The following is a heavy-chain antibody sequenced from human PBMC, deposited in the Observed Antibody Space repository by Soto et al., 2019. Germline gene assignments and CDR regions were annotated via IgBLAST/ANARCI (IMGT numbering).Heavy chain of an antibody. CDR3: AGGELLFDY. Sequence: QVQLVQSGAEVKKPGSSVKVSCKASGGTFSSYTISWVRQAPGQGLEWMGRIIPILGIANYAQKFQGRVTITADKATRTAYRELSSLRSEDTAVYYCAGGELLFDYWGQGTLVTVSS. D-gene: IGHD1-26*01. V-gene: IGHV1-69*02. CDR1: GGTFSSYT. CDR2: IIPILGIA. J-gene: IGHJ4*02.